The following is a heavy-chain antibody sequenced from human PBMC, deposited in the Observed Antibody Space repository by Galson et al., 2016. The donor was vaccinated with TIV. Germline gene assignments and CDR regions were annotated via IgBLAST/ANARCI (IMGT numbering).Heavy chain of an antibody. CDR1: GFSLTTSGVG. V-gene: IGHV2-5*02. D-gene: IGHD5-24*01. J-gene: IGHJ4*02. CDR2: IYWDDRK. Sequence: PALVKPTQTLTLTCSFSGFSLTTSGVGVGWIRQPPRKALEWLGFIYWDDRKLYSPSLKNRLTIPRDTSKNQVVLTLTNMDPVDTATYYCAHRGDGHNKIFDYWGQGTLVTVSS. CDR3: AHRGDGHNKIFDY.